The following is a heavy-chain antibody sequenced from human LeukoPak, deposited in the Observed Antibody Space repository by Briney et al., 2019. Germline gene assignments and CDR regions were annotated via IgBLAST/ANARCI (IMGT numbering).Heavy chain of an antibody. CDR2: ISGNGAAT. J-gene: IGHJ4*02. Sequence: GGSLRLSCAASGFTFSGSAMSWVRQAPGKGLEWVSAISGNGAATFYADSVKGRFTISRDNSKNTLYLQMNSLRAEDTAVYYCAKVSGWYYFDYWGQGTLVTVSS. CDR1: GFTFSGSA. V-gene: IGHV3-23*01. CDR3: AKVSGWYYFDY. D-gene: IGHD6-19*01.